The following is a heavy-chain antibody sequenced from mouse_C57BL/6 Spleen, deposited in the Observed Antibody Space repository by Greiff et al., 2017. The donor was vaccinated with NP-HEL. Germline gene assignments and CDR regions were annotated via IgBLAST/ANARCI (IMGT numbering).Heavy chain of an antibody. Sequence: EVHLVESGPELVKPGASVKIPCKASGYTFTDYNMDWVKQSHGKSLEWIGDINPNNGGTIYNQKFKGKATLTVDKSSSTAYMELRSLTSEDTAVYYCARMGSNYVWFAYWGQGTLVTVSA. J-gene: IGHJ3*01. CDR1: GYTFTDYN. V-gene: IGHV1-18*01. D-gene: IGHD2-5*01. CDR3: ARMGSNYVWFAY. CDR2: INPNNGGT.